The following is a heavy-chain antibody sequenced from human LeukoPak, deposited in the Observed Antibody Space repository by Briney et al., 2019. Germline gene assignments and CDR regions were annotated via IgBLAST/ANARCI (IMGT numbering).Heavy chain of an antibody. D-gene: IGHD6-13*01. J-gene: IGHJ4*02. CDR1: GGSISSGDYY. Sequence: SETLSLTCTVSGGSISSGDYYWSWIRQPPGKGLEWIGYIYYSGSTYYNPSLKSRVTISVDTSKNQFSLKLSSVTAADTAVYYCATSYSSSWYSYDYWGQGTLVTVSS. CDR2: IYYSGST. V-gene: IGHV4-30-4*01. CDR3: ATSYSSSWYSYDY.